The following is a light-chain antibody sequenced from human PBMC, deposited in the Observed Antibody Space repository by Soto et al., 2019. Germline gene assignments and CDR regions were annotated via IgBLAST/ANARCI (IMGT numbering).Light chain of an antibody. CDR2: AVS. Sequence: QSVLTQPASVSGSPGQSITISCSGTSSDIGSYNHVAWYQQFPGKSPKLMIYAVSDRPPGVSDRFSGSKSGNTASLTISGLQAEDEADYFCSSYSISTAYLFGTGTKSPS. V-gene: IGLV2-14*03. CDR1: SSDIGSYNH. CDR3: SSYSISTAYL. J-gene: IGLJ1*01.